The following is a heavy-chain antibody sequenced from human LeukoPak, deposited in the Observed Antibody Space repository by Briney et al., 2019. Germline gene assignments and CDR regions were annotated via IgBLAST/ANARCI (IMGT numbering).Heavy chain of an antibody. CDR3: ARGTGYCLDP. CDR2: ISTSGSTI. CDR1: GFTFSSYE. J-gene: IGHJ5*02. V-gene: IGHV3-48*03. Sequence: PGGSLRLSCAASGFTFSSYEMNWARQAPGKGLEWVSYISTSGSTIYYADSVKGRFTISRDNAKNSLYLQMNSLRAEDTAVYYCARGTGYCLDPWGQGTLVTVSS. D-gene: IGHD2-2*03.